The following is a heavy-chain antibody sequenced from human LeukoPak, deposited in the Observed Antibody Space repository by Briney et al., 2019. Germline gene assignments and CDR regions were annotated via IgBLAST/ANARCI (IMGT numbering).Heavy chain of an antibody. CDR1: GGTFNSYA. Sequence: SVKVSCKTSGGTFNSYAISWVRQAPGQGLEWMGGITAIFRTSNYAQKFQGRVTITADESMSTVYMELSSLRSEDTAVYYCARHSGYHSTMYLDYWGQGTLVTVSS. CDR3: ARHSGYHSTMYLDY. J-gene: IGHJ4*02. V-gene: IGHV1-69*13. D-gene: IGHD3-22*01. CDR2: ITAIFRTS.